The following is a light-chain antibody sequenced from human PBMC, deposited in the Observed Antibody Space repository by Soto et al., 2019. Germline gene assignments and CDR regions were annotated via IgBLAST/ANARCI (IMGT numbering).Light chain of an antibody. Sequence: DIVMTQSPLSLPVTPGEPASISCRSSQSLLHSNGYNYLDWYLQKPGQSPQLLIYLGSNRASGVPDRFSGSGSGTDFTVKMSSVEGEEVGVYLGMEALRSHVLGRGTRVEIK. J-gene: IGKJ5*01. CDR3: MEALRSHV. V-gene: IGKV2-28*01. CDR2: LGS. CDR1: QSLLHSNGYNY.